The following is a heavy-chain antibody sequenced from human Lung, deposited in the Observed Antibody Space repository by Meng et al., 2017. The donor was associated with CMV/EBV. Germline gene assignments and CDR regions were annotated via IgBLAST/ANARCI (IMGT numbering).Heavy chain of an antibody. V-gene: IGHV4-59*01. J-gene: IGHJ4*02. CDR3: ARDGSLGYFDY. CDR2: IYYSGST. CDR1: GGSISSYY. Sequence: SETLSLXCTVSGGSISSYYWSWIRQPPGKGLEWIGYIYYSGSTNYNPSLKSRVTISVDTSKNQFSLKLSSVTAADTAVYYCARDGSLGYFDYWGQGNVVNGAS. D-gene: IGHD5-12*01.